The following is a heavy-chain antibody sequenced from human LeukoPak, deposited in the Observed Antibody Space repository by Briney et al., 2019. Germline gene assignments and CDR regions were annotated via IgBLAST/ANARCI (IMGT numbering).Heavy chain of an antibody. CDR1: GFTFSSYS. V-gene: IGHV3-21*01. CDR2: ISSSSSYI. CDR3: ARDSASSLSFQDY. D-gene: IGHD2-2*01. J-gene: IGHJ4*02. Sequence: PGGSLRLSCAASGFTFSSYSMDLVRQAPGKGLEWVSSISSSSSYIYYADSVKGRFTISRDNAKNSLYLQMNSLRAEDTAVYYCARDSASSLSFQDYWGQGTLVTVSS.